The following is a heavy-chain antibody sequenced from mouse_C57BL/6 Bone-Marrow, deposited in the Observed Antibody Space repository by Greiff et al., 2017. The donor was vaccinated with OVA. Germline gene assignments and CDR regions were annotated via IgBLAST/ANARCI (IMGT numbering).Heavy chain of an antibody. CDR1: GYAFSSSW. D-gene: IGHD2-1*01. Sequence: LVESGPELVKPGASVKISCKASGYAFSSSWMNWVKQRPGKGLEWIGRIYPGDGDTNYNGKFKGKATLTADKSSSTAYMQLSSLTSEDSAVYFCARPSLPSYAMDYWGQGTSVTVSS. V-gene: IGHV1-82*01. CDR3: ARPSLPSYAMDY. CDR2: IYPGDGDT. J-gene: IGHJ4*01.